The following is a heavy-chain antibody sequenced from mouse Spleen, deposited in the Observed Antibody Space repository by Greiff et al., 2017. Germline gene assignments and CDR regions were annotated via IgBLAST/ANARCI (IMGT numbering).Heavy chain of an antibody. CDR2: ISSGSSTI. CDR3: ARDEGNYHDY. CDR1: GFAFSSFG. D-gene: IGHD2-14*01. Sequence: EVKLMESGGGLVQPGGSRKLSCAASGFAFSSFGMHWVRQAPEKGLEWVAYISSGSSTIYYADTVKGRFTISRDNPKNTLFLQMTSLRSEDTAMYYCARDEGNYHDYWGQGTTLTVSS. J-gene: IGHJ2*01. V-gene: IGHV5-17*02.